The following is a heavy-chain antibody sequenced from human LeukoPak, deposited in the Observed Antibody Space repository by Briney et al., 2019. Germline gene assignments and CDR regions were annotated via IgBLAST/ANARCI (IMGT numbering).Heavy chain of an antibody. CDR2: ISSSGSTI. V-gene: IGHV3-48*03. D-gene: IGHD3-22*01. CDR3: ARVQKDYYDSSGYLSY. Sequence: PGGSLRLSCAASGFTLSSYAMSWVRQAPGKGLEWVSYISSSGSTIYYADSVKGRFTISRDNAKNSLYLRMNSLRAEDTAVYYCARVQKDYYDSSGYLSYWGQGTLVTVSS. J-gene: IGHJ4*02. CDR1: GFTLSSYA.